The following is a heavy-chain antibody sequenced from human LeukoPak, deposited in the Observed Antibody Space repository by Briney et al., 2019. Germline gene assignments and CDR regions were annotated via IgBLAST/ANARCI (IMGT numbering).Heavy chain of an antibody. D-gene: IGHD2-21*02. V-gene: IGHV3-23*01. CDR2: ISGSGGST. J-gene: IGHJ4*02. Sequence: EWVSAISGSGGSTYYADSVKGRFTISRDNSKNTLYLQMNSLRAEDTAVYYCARRVATAIDYWGQGTLVTVSS. CDR3: ARRVATAIDY.